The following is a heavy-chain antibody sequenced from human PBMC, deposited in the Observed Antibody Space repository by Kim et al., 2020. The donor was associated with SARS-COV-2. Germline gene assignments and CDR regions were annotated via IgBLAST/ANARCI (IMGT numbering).Heavy chain of an antibody. CDR2: TT. D-gene: IGHD1-26*01. J-gene: IGHJ4*02. CDR3: ATGTSLGG. V-gene: IGHV3-15*01. Sequence: TTDKAAPVKGRFTISRDDSKTTVYLQMNSQKSGDTAVYYCATGTSLGGWGQGTRVTVSS.